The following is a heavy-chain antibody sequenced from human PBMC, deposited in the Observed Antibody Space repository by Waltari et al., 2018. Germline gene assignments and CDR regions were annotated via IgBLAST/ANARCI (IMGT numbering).Heavy chain of an antibody. D-gene: IGHD1-7*01. V-gene: IGHV4-34*01. Sequence: VQLVESGGGLVQPGGSLRLSCAASGFTFSSYSMNWVRQAPGKGLEWSGEINHSGSTYYNPPLKSRVTISVDTSKNQFSLKLSSVTAADTAVYYCARLGDQQYWNYGDIWGQGTMVTVSS. CDR2: INHSGST. CDR3: ARLGDQQYWNYGDI. J-gene: IGHJ3*02. CDR1: GFTFSSYS.